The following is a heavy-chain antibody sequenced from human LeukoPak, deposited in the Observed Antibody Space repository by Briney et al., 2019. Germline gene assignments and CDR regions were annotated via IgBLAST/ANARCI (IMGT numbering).Heavy chain of an antibody. CDR3: ARVARSARVAAAAGWFDP. Sequence: ASVKVSCKASGYTFTSYYMHWVRQAPGQGLEWMGIINPSGGSTSYAQKFQGRVTMTRDTSTSTVYMELSSLRSEDTAVCCCARVARSARVAAAAGWFDPWGQGTLVTVSS. V-gene: IGHV1-46*01. D-gene: IGHD6-13*01. CDR1: GYTFTSYY. J-gene: IGHJ5*02. CDR2: INPSGGST.